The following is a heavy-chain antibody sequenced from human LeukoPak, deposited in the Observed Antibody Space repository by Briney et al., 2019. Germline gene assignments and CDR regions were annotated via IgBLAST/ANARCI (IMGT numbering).Heavy chain of an antibody. V-gene: IGHV3-15*01. D-gene: IGHD1-20*01. Sequence: TGGSLRLSCAASGFTFSNAWISWARQPPAKGQELDGRIKSKTDGGTSDYAAPVKGRFTISRDDSKNTLYLQMNSLKTEDTAVYYCTTDPFKWNEGYMDVWGKGTTVTVSS. CDR3: TTDPFKWNEGYMDV. CDR2: IKSKTDGGTS. CDR1: GFTFSNAW. J-gene: IGHJ6*03.